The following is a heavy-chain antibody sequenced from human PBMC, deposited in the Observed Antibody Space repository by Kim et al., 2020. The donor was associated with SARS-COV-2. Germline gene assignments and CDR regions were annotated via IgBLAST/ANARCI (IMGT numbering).Heavy chain of an antibody. J-gene: IGHJ4*02. CDR2: ISGSGGGT. D-gene: IGHD3-3*02. CDR3: SKSLALLVS. Sequence: GGSLRLSCAASGFTFSSYAMSWVRQAPGKGLEWVSFISGSGGGTYYADSVKGRFTFTSDKSKYTLYLQLKIHSAEAAAASDCSKSLALLVSWGEGPLVTV. CDR1: GFTFSSYA. V-gene: IGHV3-23*01.